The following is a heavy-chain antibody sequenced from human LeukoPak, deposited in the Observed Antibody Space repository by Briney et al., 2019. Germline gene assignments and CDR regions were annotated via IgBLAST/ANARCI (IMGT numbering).Heavy chain of an antibody. V-gene: IGHV1-2*02. D-gene: IGHD6-19*01. CDR1: GYTFTGYY. CDR3: ARGRGSGWSSGNWFDP. CDR2: INPNSGGT. J-gene: IGHJ5*02. Sequence: ASVKVSCKASGYTFTGYYMHWVRQAPGQGLEWMGWINPNSGGTNYAQKFQGRVTMTRDTSISTAYMELSRLRSDDTAVYYCARGRGSGWSSGNWFDPWGQGTLVTVSS.